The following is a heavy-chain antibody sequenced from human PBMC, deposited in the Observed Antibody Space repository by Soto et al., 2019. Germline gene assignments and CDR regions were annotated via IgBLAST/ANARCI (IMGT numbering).Heavy chain of an antibody. V-gene: IGHV3-23*01. CDR3: AKGPTIHSSGVDAFVI. CDR1: FTFSSYA. J-gene: IGHJ3*02. CDR2: ISGSGASI. Sequence: EVQLLESGGGLVQPGGTLRLSCAASFTFSSYAMSWVRQAPGRGLEWLSGISGSGASIFYADSVRGRFTISRDNSENTLYLQMNTLRAEDTAVYYCAKGPTIHSSGVDAFVIWGQGTMVTVS. D-gene: IGHD6-19*01.